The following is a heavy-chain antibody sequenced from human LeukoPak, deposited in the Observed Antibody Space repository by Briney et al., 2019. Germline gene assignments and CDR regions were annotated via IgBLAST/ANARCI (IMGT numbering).Heavy chain of an antibody. V-gene: IGHV4-34*01. CDR2: INHSGST. J-gene: IGHJ5*02. D-gene: IGHD3-3*01. Sequence: PSETLSLTCAVYGGSFSGYYWSWIRQPPGKGLEWIGEINHSGSTNYNPSLKSRVTISVGTSKNQFSLKLSSVTAADTAVYYCARGLGFWSGYYRSWFDPWGQGTLVTVSS. CDR1: GGSFSGYY. CDR3: ARGLGFWSGYYRSWFDP.